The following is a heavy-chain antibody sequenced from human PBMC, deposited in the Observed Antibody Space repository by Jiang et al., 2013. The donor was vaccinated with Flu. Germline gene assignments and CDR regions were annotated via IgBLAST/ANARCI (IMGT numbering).Heavy chain of an antibody. V-gene: IGHV4-59*01. CDR1: GGSISSYY. J-gene: IGHJ2*01. CDR2: IYYSGST. CDR3: AREKVYSGYYYGDYWYFDL. Sequence: PGLVKPSETLSLTCTVSGGSISSYYWSWIRQPPGKGLEWIGYIYYSGSTNYNPSLKSRVTISVDTSKNQFSLKLSSVTAADTAVYYCAREKVYSGYYYGDYWYFDLWGRGTLVTVSS. D-gene: IGHD3-22*01.